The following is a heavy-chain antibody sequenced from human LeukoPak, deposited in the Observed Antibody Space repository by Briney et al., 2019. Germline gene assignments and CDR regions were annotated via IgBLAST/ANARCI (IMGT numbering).Heavy chain of an antibody. D-gene: IGHD3/OR15-3a*01. V-gene: IGHV4-59*01. CDR3: ARSHSVWTSFDY. Sequence: PSETLSLTCTVYGGSISSYYWSWIRQPPGKGLEWIGYIYYSGSTNYNPSLKSRVTISVDTSKNQFSLKLSSVTAPDTAVYYCARSHSVWTSFDYWGQGTLVTVSS. CDR1: GGSISSYY. CDR2: IYYSGST. J-gene: IGHJ4*02.